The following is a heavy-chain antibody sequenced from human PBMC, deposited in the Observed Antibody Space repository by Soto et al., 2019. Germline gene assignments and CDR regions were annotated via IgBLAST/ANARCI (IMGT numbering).Heavy chain of an antibody. V-gene: IGHV3-49*02. CDR3: TRKGIAVARFDY. D-gene: IGHD6-19*01. J-gene: IGHJ4*02. CDR2: IRSKAYGGTT. Sequence: PGKGLEWVGFIRSKAYGGTTEYAASVKGRFTISRDDSKSIAYLQMNSLKTEDTAVYYCTRKGIAVARFDYWGQGTLVTVSS.